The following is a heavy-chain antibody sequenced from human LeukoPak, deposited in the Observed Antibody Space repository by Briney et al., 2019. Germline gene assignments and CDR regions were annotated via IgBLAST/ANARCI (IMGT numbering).Heavy chain of an antibody. J-gene: IGHJ4*02. CDR1: GFTFSDYA. V-gene: IGHV3-23*01. CDR2: ISGTTGTT. D-gene: IGHD6-13*01. Sequence: PGGSLRLSCAASGFTFSDYAMSWVRQAPGKGLQWVSAISGTTGTTYYADSVKGRFTISRDNSKNTLYLQMNSLRAEDTAVYYCAKHSSSWSTYYFDYWGQGTLVTVSS. CDR3: AKHSSSWSTYYFDY.